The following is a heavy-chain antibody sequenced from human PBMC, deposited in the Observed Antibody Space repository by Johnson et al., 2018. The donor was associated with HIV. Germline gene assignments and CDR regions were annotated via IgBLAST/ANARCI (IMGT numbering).Heavy chain of an antibody. J-gene: IGHJ3*02. Sequence: QVQLVESGGGLVQSGGSLRLSCEASRITVGSNYMSWVRQAPGKGLEWVSYISTSGSNIYSADSVLGRFTISRDNAKNSLYLQRNSLRAEDTAVYYCARSKDCSGGSCPDGFDIWGQGTMVIVSS. CDR2: ISTSGSNI. CDR3: ARSKDCSGGSCPDGFDI. V-gene: IGHV3-11*04. D-gene: IGHD2-15*01. CDR1: RITVGSNY.